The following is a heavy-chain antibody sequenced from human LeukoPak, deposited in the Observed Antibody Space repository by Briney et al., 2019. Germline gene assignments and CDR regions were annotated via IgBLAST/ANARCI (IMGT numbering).Heavy chain of an antibody. D-gene: IGHD6-13*01. J-gene: IGHJ4*02. CDR2: INSDGSST. CDR1: GFTFSSYW. CDR3: AKSPHTAGGSWDYFDY. V-gene: IGHV3-74*01. Sequence: PGGSLRLSCAASGFTFSSYWMHWVRQAPGKGLVWVSRINSDGSSTSYADSVKGRFTISRDNAKNTLYLQMNSLRAEDTALYYCAKSPHTAGGSWDYFDYWGQGTLVTVSS.